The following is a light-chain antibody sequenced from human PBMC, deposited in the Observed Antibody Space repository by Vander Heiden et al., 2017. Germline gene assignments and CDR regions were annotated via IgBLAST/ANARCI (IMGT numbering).Light chain of an antibody. CDR3: QHDNNCPST. CDR2: GAS. CDR1: QSVSSN. Sequence: EIVMTQSPATLSVSPGERATLSCRASQSVSSNLAWYQQKPGQAPRLLIYGASTRATGIPARFSGSGSGTEFTLTISSLQSEDFAVYYCQHDNNCPSTFGQGTKVEIK. J-gene: IGKJ1*01. V-gene: IGKV3-15*01.